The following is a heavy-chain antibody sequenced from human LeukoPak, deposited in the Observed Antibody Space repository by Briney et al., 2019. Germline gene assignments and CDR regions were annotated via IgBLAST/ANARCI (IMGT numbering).Heavy chain of an antibody. Sequence: SETLSLTCSVSGYSISSGYYWGWIRQPPGKGLEWIGSMYHTGSTYNNPSLKSRVTISVDTSKNQFSLKLTSVTAADTAVYYCARTSGRLYYFDYWGQGTLVTVSS. V-gene: IGHV4-38-2*02. D-gene: IGHD6-19*01. J-gene: IGHJ4*02. CDR3: ARTSGRLYYFDY. CDR1: GYSISSGYY. CDR2: MYHTGST.